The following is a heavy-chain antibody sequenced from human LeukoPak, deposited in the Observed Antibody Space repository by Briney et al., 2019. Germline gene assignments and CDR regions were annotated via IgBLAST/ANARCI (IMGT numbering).Heavy chain of an antibody. D-gene: IGHD6-13*01. CDR1: GFTFSSYG. CDR3: AKDHSSRWSNFDY. CDR2: IWYDGSNK. V-gene: IGHV3-33*06. J-gene: IGHJ4*02. Sequence: PGGSLRLSCAASGFTFSSYGMHWVRQAPGKWLEWVAVIWYDGSNKYYADSVKGRFTISRDNSKNTLYLQMNSLRAEDTAVYYCAKDHSSRWSNFDYWGQGTLVTVSS.